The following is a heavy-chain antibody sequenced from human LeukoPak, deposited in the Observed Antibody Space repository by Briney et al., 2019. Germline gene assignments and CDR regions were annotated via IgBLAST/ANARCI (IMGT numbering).Heavy chain of an antibody. J-gene: IGHJ4*02. D-gene: IGHD3-10*01. CDR1: GFTFSSYW. V-gene: IGHV3-74*01. CDR3: AKPYTMVRGVIKF. CDR2: INSDGSST. Sequence: PGGSLRLSCAASGFTFSSYWMHWVRQAPGKGLVWVSRINSDGSSTSYADSVKGRFTISRDNAKNTLSLQMNSLRAEDTAVYYCAKPYTMVRGVIKFWGQGTLVTVSS.